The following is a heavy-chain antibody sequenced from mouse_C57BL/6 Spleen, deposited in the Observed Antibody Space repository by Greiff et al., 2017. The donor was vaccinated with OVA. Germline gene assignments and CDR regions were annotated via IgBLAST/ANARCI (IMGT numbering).Heavy chain of an antibody. CDR1: GYTFTSYW. CDR2: IYPSDSET. V-gene: IGHV1-61*01. J-gene: IGHJ2*01. Sequence: QVQLQQPGAELVRPGSSVKLSCKASGYTFTSYWMDWVKQRPGQGLEWIGNIYPSDSETHYNQKFKDKATLTVDKSSSTAYMQLSSLTSEDAAVYYCASIYYGNSLKWGQGTTLTVSS. D-gene: IGHD2-1*01. CDR3: ASIYYGNSLK.